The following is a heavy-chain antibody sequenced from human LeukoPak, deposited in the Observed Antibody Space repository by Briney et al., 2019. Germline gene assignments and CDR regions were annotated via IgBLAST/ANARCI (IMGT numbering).Heavy chain of an antibody. CDR1: GGSFSGYY. J-gene: IGHJ5*02. V-gene: IGHV4-34*01. D-gene: IGHD2-2*01. Sequence: SETLSLTCAVYGGSFSGYYWSWIRQPPGKGLEWIGEINHSGGTNYNPSLKSRVTISVDTSKNQFSLKLSSVTAADTAVYYCARESVVPAARQYNWFDPWGQGTLVTVSS. CDR2: INHSGGT. CDR3: ARESVVPAARQYNWFDP.